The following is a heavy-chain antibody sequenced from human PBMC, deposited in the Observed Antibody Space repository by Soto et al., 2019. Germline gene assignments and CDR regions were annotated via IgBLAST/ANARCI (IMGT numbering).Heavy chain of an antibody. V-gene: IGHV3-23*01. CDR3: AKGSGSSWYSS. CDR2: ISGSGGST. Sequence: EVQLLESGGGLVQPGGSLRLSCAASGFTFSSYGMSWVRQVPGKGLEWVSAISGSGGSTYYADSVKGRFTFSRDNSKNTLYLQMNSLRAEDTAVYYCAKGSGSSWYSSWGQGTLVTVSS. J-gene: IGHJ4*02. D-gene: IGHD6-13*01. CDR1: GFTFSSYG.